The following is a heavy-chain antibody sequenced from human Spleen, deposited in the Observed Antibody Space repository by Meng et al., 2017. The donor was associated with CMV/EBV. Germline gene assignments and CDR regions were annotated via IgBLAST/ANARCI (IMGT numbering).Heavy chain of an antibody. CDR3: AREIWVRFDC. CDR1: GFTFSSFS. CDR2: ISSSSSYI. V-gene: IGHV3-21*01. Sequence: GESLKISCAASGFTFSSFSMNWVRQAPGKGLEWVSSISSSSSYIYYADSVKGRFTISRDNAKTSLYLQMNSLRAEDTAVYYCAREIWVRFDCWGQGTLVTVSS. J-gene: IGHJ4*02. D-gene: IGHD3-16*01.